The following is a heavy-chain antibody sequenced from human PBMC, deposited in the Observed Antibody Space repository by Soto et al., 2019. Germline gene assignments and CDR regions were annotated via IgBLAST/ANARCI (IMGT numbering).Heavy chain of an antibody. D-gene: IGHD2-8*01. V-gene: IGHV1-3*01. Sequence: QVQLVQSGAEVKKPGASVKVSCKASGYTFTSYAMHWVRQAPGQRLEWMGWINAGNGNTKYSQKFQGRVTITRDTSASKAYMELSSLRSEDTAVYYCAREMVYARNWFDPWGQGTLVTVSS. J-gene: IGHJ5*02. CDR3: AREMVYARNWFDP. CDR1: GYTFTSYA. CDR2: INAGNGNT.